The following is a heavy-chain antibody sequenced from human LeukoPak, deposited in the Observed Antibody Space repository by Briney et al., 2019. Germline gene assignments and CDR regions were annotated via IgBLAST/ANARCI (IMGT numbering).Heavy chain of an antibody. V-gene: IGHV4-31*03. Sequence: SQTLSLTCTVSGGSISSGGYYWSWIRQHPGKGLEWIGYIYYSGSTYYNPSLKSRVTISVDTSKNQFSLKLSSVTAADTAVYYCARGGVVPAALLNWFDPWGQGTLVTVSS. CDR2: IYYSGST. D-gene: IGHD2-2*01. CDR1: GGSISSGGYY. CDR3: ARGGVVPAALLNWFDP. J-gene: IGHJ5*02.